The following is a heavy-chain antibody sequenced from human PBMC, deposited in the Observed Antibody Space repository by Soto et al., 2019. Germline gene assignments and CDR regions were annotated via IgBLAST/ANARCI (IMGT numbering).Heavy chain of an antibody. CDR1: GCSMSGHL. J-gene: IGHJ6*02. V-gene: IGHV1-69*01. Sequence: VKRARKAFGCSMSGHLCGWRRKTTGQGLEWLGEIIPFFGRPTNAQKFRGRVSITADDSTSTVYREWGRLRSEDTAVYYCARDEFCFGETVTAYYYKALDVCGQGTKVTVS. CDR2: IIPFFGRP. D-gene: IGHD3-10*01. CDR3: ARDEFCFGETVTAYYYKALDV.